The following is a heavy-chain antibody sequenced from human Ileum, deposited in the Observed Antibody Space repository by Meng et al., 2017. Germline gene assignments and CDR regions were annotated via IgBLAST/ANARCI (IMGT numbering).Heavy chain of an antibody. V-gene: IGHV3-74*03. J-gene: IGHJ1*01. CDR2: IDPDGSDP. CDR3: TNDRLNH. CDR1: GFSFTNHW. D-gene: IGHD1-1*01. Sequence: EVQLVESGGGLAPRGGSLRLACTASGFSFTNHWLHWVGQGPGKGPVWVSRIDPDGSDPTYADSVKGRFSISRDNAKNTVYLQMNSLRAEDSALYCCTNDRLNHWGQGALVTVSS.